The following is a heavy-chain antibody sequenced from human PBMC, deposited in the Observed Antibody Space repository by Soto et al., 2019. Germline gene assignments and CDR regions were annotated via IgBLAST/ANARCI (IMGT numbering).Heavy chain of an antibody. J-gene: IGHJ6*02. CDR1: GGSISSGGYY. CDR2: IYYSGST. CDR3: ARESTMVRGVDYGMDV. Sequence: SETLSLTCTVSGGSISSGGYYWSWIRQHPGKGLEWIGYIYYSGSTYYNPSLKSRVTISVDRSKNQFSLKLSSVTAADTAVYYCARESTMVRGVDYGMDVWGQGTTVTVSS. V-gene: IGHV4-31*03. D-gene: IGHD3-10*01.